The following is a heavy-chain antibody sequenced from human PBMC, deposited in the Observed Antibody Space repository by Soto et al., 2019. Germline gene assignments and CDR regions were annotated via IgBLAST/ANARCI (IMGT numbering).Heavy chain of an antibody. J-gene: IGHJ6*02. V-gene: IGHV4-59*01. CDR1: GGSISSYY. D-gene: IGHD3-10*01. Sequence: PSETLSVTCTVSGGSISSYYWSWIRQPPGKGLEWIGYIYYSGSTNYNPSLKSRVTISVDTSKNQFSLKLSSVTAADTAVYYCARDQSGSGSYYNGCGMDVWGQGTTVTVSS. CDR3: ARDQSGSGSYYNGCGMDV. CDR2: IYYSGST.